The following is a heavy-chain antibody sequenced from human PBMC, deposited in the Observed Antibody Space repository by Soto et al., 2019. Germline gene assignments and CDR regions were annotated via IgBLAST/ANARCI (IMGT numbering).Heavy chain of an antibody. V-gene: IGHV4-34*01. CDR1: GGSFSAYY. D-gene: IGHD6-19*01. CDR2: INHSGST. Sequence: SDTLSLTCAVYGGSFSAYYWSWIRQPPGKGLELIGEINHSGSTNYNPSLKSRVTISVDTSKNQFSLKLSSVTAADTAVYYCASDGIAVAGKSYFDYWGQGTLVTGSS. CDR3: ASDGIAVAGKSYFDY. J-gene: IGHJ4*02.